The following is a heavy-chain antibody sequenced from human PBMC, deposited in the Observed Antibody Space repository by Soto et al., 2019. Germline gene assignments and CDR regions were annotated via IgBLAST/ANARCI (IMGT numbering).Heavy chain of an antibody. D-gene: IGHD1-26*01. CDR3: VRWDNAYFAS. Sequence: LRLSCAASGFIFSGSGMHWVRQAPGKGLEWLAVISYDGSFQYYAGSVKGRFTISRDNSKNTVGLLMNSLTSEDTAVYYCVRWDNAYFASWGQGTQVTVSS. CDR2: ISYDGSFQ. J-gene: IGHJ4*02. CDR1: GFIFSGSG. V-gene: IGHV3-30*03.